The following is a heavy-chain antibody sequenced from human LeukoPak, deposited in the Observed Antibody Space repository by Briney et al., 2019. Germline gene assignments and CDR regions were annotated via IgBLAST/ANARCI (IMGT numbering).Heavy chain of an antibody. CDR3: AKAGSTRFDY. D-gene: IGHD1-26*01. Sequence: GGSLRLSCAASGFTFSTYTMYWVRQAPGKGLEWVAVISYDGSNKYYADSVKGRFTFSRDNSKNTLYLQMNSLRAEDTAVYYCAKAGSTRFDYWGQGTLVTVSS. CDR2: ISYDGSNK. CDR1: GFTFSTYT. V-gene: IGHV3-30*04. J-gene: IGHJ4*02.